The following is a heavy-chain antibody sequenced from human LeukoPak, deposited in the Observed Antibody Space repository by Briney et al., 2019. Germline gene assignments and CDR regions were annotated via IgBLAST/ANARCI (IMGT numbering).Heavy chain of an antibody. CDR3: ASYYYGSGSYYNHETFDY. Sequence: SVKVSCKASGGTFSSYAISWVRQPPGQGLEWRGRIIPIFGTANYAQKFQGRVTITTDESTSTPYMEPSSLRSEDTSVYYCASYYYGSGSYYNHETFDYWGQGTRVTVSS. D-gene: IGHD3-10*01. V-gene: IGHV1-69*05. CDR1: GGTFSSYA. CDR2: IIPIFGTA. J-gene: IGHJ4*02.